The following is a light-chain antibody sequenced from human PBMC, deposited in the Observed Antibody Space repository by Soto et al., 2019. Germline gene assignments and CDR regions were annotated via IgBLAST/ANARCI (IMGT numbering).Light chain of an antibody. CDR3: QHYGSSPLT. V-gene: IGKV3-20*01. Sequence: VLTQSPGTLSLSPGERATLSCRASQSVSSSHLAWYQQKPGQAPRLLIYGASSRATGIPDRFSGSGSGTDFTLTISRLEPEDFAMYYCQHYGSSPLTFGGGTKVESK. CDR2: GAS. CDR1: QSVSSSH. J-gene: IGKJ4*01.